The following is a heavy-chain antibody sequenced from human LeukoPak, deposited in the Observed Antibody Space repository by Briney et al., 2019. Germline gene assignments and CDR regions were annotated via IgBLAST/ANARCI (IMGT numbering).Heavy chain of an antibody. D-gene: IGHD6-19*01. CDR3: ARDLYSSAVDLDY. Sequence: ASVKVSYKASGYTFTGYYVHWVRQAPGPGLEWMGWINPNIGVTNYAQKFQRRVTMTRDTSISTAYMELTRLRSDDTAVYYCARDLYSSAVDLDYWGQGALVTVSS. CDR1: GYTFTGYY. CDR2: INPNIGVT. V-gene: IGHV1-2*02. J-gene: IGHJ4*02.